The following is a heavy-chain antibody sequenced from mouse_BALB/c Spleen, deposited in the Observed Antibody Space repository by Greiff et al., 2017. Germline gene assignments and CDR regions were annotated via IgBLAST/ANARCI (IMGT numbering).Heavy chain of an antibody. J-gene: IGHJ2*01. CDR3: ARGLGYYFDY. D-gene: IGHD4-1*01. CDR1: GYSITSGYY. V-gene: IGHV3-6*02. CDR2: ISYDGSN. Sequence: EVKLQESGPGLVKPSQSLSLTCSVTGYSITSGYYWNWIRQFPGNKLEWMGYISYDGSNNYNPSLKNRISITRDTSKNQFFLKLNSVTTEDTATYYCARGLGYYFDYWGQGTTLTVSS.